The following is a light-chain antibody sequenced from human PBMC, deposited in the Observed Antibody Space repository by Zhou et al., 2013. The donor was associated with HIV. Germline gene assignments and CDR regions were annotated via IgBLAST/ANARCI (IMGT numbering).Light chain of an antibody. J-gene: IGKJ2*01. CDR1: QSIISS. Sequence: DIQMTQSPSSLSASVGDRVTITCRASQSIISSLNWYQHKPGKAPKILIYGASKLKSGVPSRFSGSGSGTDFTLTISSLQPEDFATYHCQQSYSIPYTFGQGTKLEI. CDR2: GAS. CDR3: QQSYSIPYT. V-gene: IGKV1-39*01.